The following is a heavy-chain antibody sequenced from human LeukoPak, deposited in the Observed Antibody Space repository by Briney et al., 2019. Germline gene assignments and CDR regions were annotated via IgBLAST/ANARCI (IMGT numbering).Heavy chain of an antibody. CDR3: TRVVDYYDSSGYYYPYYYYYGMDV. V-gene: IGHV3-49*04. J-gene: IGHJ6*02. D-gene: IGHD3-22*01. Sequence: PGRSLRLSCTASGFTFGDYAMSWVRQAPGKGLEWVGFIRSKAYGGTTEYAASVKGRFTISRDDSKSIDYLQMNSLKTEDTAVYYCTRVVDYYDSSGYYYPYYYYYGMDVWGQGTTVTVSS. CDR1: GFTFGDYA. CDR2: IRSKAYGGTT.